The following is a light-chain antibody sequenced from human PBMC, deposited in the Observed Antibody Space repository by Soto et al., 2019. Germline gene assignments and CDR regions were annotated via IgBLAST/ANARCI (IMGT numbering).Light chain of an antibody. J-gene: IGKJ1*01. CDR3: QKYNSARRT. V-gene: IGKV1-27*01. Sequence: DIQMTQSPSSLSASVGDRVTITCRASQGISNYLAWYQQKPGKVPKLLIYAASTLQSGVPSRFSGSRSGTDFTLTIRSMQPEDVATYYCQKYNSARRTFVQGTKVEIK. CDR1: QGISNY. CDR2: AAS.